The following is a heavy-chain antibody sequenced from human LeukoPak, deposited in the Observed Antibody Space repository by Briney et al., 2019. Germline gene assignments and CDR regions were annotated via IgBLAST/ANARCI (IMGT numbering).Heavy chain of an antibody. V-gene: IGHV1-2*06. CDR2: INPNSGGT. CDR3: ARDPRVVYDFWSRAERYYYYYYMDV. D-gene: IGHD3-3*01. J-gene: IGHJ6*03. CDR1: GYTFTGYY. Sequence: ASVKVSCKASGYTFTGYYMHWVRQAPGQGLEWMGRINPNSGGTNYAQKFQGRVTMTRDTSISAAYMELSRLRSDDTAVYYCARDPRVVYDFWSRAERYYYYYYMDVWGKGTTVTVSS.